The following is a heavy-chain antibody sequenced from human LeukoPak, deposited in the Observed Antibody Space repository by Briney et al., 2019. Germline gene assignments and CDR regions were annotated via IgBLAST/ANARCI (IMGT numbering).Heavy chain of an antibody. CDR2: IYYSGST. J-gene: IGHJ4*02. CDR3: ARQPMPRIAVAAEASGY. Sequence: SETLSLTCTVSGGSISSSSYYWGWIRQPPGKGLEWIGSIYYSGSTYYNPSLKSRVTISVDTSKNQFSLKLSSVTAADTAVYYCARQPMPRIAVAAEASGYWGQGTLVTVSS. V-gene: IGHV4-39*01. CDR1: GGSISSSSYY. D-gene: IGHD6-19*01.